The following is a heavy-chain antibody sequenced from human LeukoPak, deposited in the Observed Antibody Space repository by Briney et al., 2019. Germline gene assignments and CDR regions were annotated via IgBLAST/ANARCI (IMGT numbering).Heavy chain of an antibody. CDR1: GFTFSSYS. V-gene: IGHV3-48*01. J-gene: IGHJ5*02. CDR3: ARSIAAAGSGGWFDP. D-gene: IGHD6-13*01. Sequence: GGSLRLSCAASGFTFSSYSMNWVRQAPGKGLEWVSYISSSSSTIYYADSVKGRFTTSRDNAKNSLYLQMNSLRAEDTAVYYCARSIAAAGSGGWFDPWGQGTLVTVSS. CDR2: ISSSSSTI.